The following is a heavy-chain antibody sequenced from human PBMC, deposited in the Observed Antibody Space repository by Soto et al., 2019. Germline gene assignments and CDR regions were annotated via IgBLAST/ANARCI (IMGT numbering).Heavy chain of an antibody. D-gene: IGHD3-10*01. V-gene: IGHV1-3*01. J-gene: IGHJ6*02. CDR3: ATDYDGSGIYGMDV. Sequence: ASVKVSCKASGYTFTSYAMHWVRQAPGQRLEWMGWINAGNGNTKYSQKFQGRVTITRDTSASTAYMELSSLRSEDTAVYYCATDYDGSGIYGMDVWGQGTTVTVSS. CDR2: INAGNGNT. CDR1: GYTFTSYA.